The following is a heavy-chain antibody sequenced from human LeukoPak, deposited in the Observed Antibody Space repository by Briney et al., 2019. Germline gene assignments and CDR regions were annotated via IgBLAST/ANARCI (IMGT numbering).Heavy chain of an antibody. V-gene: IGHV1-2*02. CDR2: INPNSGGT. Sequence: ASVKVSCKASGYTFTGYYMHWVRQAPGQGLEWMGWINPNSGGTNYAQKFQGRVTMTRDTSISTAYMELSSLRSEDTAVYYCATAGWDCSSTSCQTKYYFDYWGQGTLVTVSS. J-gene: IGHJ4*02. CDR1: GYTFTGYY. CDR3: ATAGWDCSSTSCQTKYYFDY. D-gene: IGHD2-2*01.